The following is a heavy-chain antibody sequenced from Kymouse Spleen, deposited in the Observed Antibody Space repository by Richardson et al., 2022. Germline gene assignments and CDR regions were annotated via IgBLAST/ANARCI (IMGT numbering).Heavy chain of an antibody. Sequence: EVQLVESGGGLVQPGGSLKLSCAASGFTFSGSAMHWVRQASGKGLEWVGRIRSKANSYATAYAASVKGRFTISRDDSKNTAYLQMNSLKTEDTAVYYCTRETAMDPYYYYYYGMDVWGQGTTVTVSS. J-gene: IGHJ6*02. V-gene: IGHV3-73*02. CDR3: TRETAMDPYYYYYYGMDV. CDR1: GFTFSGSA. D-gene: IGHD5-18,IGHD5-18*01. CDR2: IRSKANSYAT.